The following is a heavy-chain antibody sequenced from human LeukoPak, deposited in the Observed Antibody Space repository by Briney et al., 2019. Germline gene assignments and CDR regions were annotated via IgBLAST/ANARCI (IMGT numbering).Heavy chain of an antibody. CDR1: GGTLSSYA. J-gene: IGHJ6*04. Sequence: SSVKVSCKASGGTLSSYAISWVRQAPGQGLEWMGGIIPIFGTANYAQKFQGRVTITADESTSTAYMELSSLRSEDTAVYYCARIVPICSSTSCYDVWGKGTTVTVSS. D-gene: IGHD2-2*01. CDR2: IIPIFGTA. V-gene: IGHV1-69*01. CDR3: ARIVPICSSTSCYDV.